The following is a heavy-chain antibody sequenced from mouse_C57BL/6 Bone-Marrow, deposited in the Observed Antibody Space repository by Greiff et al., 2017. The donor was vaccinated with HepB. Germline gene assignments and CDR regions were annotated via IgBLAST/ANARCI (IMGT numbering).Heavy chain of an antibody. CDR2: ISSGGSYT. CDR3: ARRRTTVVATNFDV. V-gene: IGHV5-6*01. D-gene: IGHD1-1*01. CDR1: GFTFSSYG. Sequence: EVQGVESGGDLVKPGGSLKLSCAASGFTFSSYGMSWVRQTPDKRLEWVATISSGGSYTYYPDSVKGRFTISRDNAKNTLYLQMSSLKSEDTAMYYCARRRTTVVATNFDVWGTGTTVTVSS. J-gene: IGHJ1*03.